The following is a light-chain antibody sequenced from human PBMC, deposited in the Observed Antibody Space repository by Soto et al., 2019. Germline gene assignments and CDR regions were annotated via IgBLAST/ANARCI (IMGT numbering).Light chain of an antibody. J-gene: IGLJ2*01. CDR2: EGS. CDR1: SSDVGSYNL. V-gene: IGLV2-23*01. Sequence: QSVLTQPASVSGSPGQSITISCTGTSSDVGSYNLVSWYQQHPGKAPKLMIYEGSKRPSGVSNRFSGSMSGNTASLTISGLQAEDEADYYCCSYAGSSTLFGGGTKLTVL. CDR3: CSYAGSSTL.